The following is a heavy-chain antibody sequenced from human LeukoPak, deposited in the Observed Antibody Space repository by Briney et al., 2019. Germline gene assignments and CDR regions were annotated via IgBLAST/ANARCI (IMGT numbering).Heavy chain of an antibody. CDR2: IYPNTGAT. CDR1: GYTFTGYY. V-gene: IGHV1-2*02. J-gene: IGHJ4*02. Sequence: GASVKVSCKHSGYTFTGYYTHWVRQAPGQGLGWMGYIYPNTGATKYAQKFQGRVTMNRDTSISTAYMELSGLRSDDTAVYYCGTLLSNGPFDFWGQGSLVTVSS. CDR3: GTLLSNGPFDF.